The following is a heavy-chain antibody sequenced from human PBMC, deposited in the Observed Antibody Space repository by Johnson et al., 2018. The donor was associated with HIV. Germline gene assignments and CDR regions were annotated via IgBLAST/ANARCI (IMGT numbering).Heavy chain of an antibody. CDR3: AKGGGSGWFNDAFDI. J-gene: IGHJ3*02. CDR1: GFTVSSNY. CDR2: IYSGGST. D-gene: IGHD6-19*01. V-gene: IGHV3-66*01. Sequence: LLVESGGGLVQPGGSLRLSCAASGFTVSSNYMNWVRQTPGKGLEWVSVIYSGGSTYYAASVKGRFTISRDNSKNTLYLQMNSLRAEDTAVYYCAKGGGSGWFNDAFDIWGQGTMVTVSS.